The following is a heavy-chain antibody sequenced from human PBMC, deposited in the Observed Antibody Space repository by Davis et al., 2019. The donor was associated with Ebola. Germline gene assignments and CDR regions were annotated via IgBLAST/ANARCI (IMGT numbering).Heavy chain of an antibody. CDR3: ARGDARDYDGDYYYYYGMDV. CDR2: INPNSGGT. V-gene: IGHV1-2*04. J-gene: IGHJ6*02. CDR1: GYTFTGYY. Sequence: ASVKVSCKASGYTFTGYYMHWVRQAPGQGLEWMGWINPNSGGTNYAQKFQGWVTMTRDTSISTAYMELSRLRSDDTAVYYCARGDARDYDGDYYYYYGMDVWGQGTTVTVSS. D-gene: IGHD4-23*01.